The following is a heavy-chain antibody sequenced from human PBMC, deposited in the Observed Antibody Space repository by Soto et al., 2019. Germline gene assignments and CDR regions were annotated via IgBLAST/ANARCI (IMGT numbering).Heavy chain of an antibody. CDR3: ARDPLTSSMGNFDY. J-gene: IGHJ4*02. D-gene: IGHD3-16*01. Sequence: GSSVKMSCKASGYTFTSNYMHWVRQAPGQGLEWMGIINPSCGSTSYAQKFQGRVTMNRETSTSKVYTELSSLRSEETAVYYCARDPLTSSMGNFDYWGKGTMVTVSS. V-gene: IGHV1-46*01. CDR2: INPSCGST. CDR1: GYTFTSNY.